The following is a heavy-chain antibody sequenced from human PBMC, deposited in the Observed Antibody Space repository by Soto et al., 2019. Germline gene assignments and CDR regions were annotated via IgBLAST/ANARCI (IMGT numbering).Heavy chain of an antibody. CDR1: GFTFSSYG. CDR3: AKDFYYGSGSPFDY. Sequence: GGSLRLSCAASGFTFSSYGMHWVRQAPGKGLEWVAVISYDGSNKYYADSVKGRFTISRDNSKNTLYLQMNSLRAEDTAVYYCAKDFYYGSGSPFDYWGQGTLVTVSS. D-gene: IGHD3-10*01. V-gene: IGHV3-30*18. CDR2: ISYDGSNK. J-gene: IGHJ4*02.